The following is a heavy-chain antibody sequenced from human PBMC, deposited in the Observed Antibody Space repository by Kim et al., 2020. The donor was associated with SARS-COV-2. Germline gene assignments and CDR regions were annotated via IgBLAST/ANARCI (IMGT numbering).Heavy chain of an antibody. CDR2: IYYSGST. J-gene: IGHJ6*02. D-gene: IGHD6-13*01. CDR3: ARSRQQQLVFNYYYGMDV. Sequence: SETLSLTCTVSGGSISSSSSYWGCIRQPPGKGLEWIRSIYYSGSTYYNPSLKSRVTISVHTSKNQFSLKLSSVTAADTAVYYCARSRQQQLVFNYYYGMDVWGQGTKVTV. V-gene: IGHV4-39*01. CDR1: GGSISSSSSY.